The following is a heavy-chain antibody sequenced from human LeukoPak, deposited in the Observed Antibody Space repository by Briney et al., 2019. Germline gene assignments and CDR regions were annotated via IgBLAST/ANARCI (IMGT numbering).Heavy chain of an antibody. CDR3: ARSSYPYYFDY. V-gene: IGHV3-74*01. CDR1: GFSFSSYW. D-gene: IGHD6-19*01. Sequence: GRSLRLSCGASGFSFSSYWMHWVRQAPGKGLMWVSGVNNDGSSTTYADSVEGRFTISRDNARNTLYLQMNSLRAEDTAVYYCARSSYPYYFDYWCQGTLVTVSS. J-gene: IGHJ4*02. CDR2: VNNDGSST.